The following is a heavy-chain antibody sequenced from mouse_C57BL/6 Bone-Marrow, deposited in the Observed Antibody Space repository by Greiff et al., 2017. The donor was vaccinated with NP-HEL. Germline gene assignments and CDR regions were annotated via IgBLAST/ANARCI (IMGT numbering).Heavy chain of an antibody. D-gene: IGHD1-1*01. CDR1: GYSFTGYY. CDR2: INPSTGGT. CDR3: ARGKLFYYGSRAMDY. V-gene: IGHV1-42*01. Sequence: VQLQQSGPELVKPGASVKISCKASGYSFTGYYMNWVKQSPEKSLEWIGEINPSTGGTTYNQKFKAKATLTVDKSSSTAYMQLKSLTSEDSAVYYCARGKLFYYGSRAMDYWGQGTSVTVSS. J-gene: IGHJ4*01.